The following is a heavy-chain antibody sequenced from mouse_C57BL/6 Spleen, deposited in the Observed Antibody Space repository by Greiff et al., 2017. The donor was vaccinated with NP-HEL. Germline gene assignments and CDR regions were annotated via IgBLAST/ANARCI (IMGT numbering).Heavy chain of an antibody. J-gene: IGHJ3*01. V-gene: IGHV1-59*01. CDR1: GYTFTSYW. D-gene: IGHD2-4*01. CDR3: ARGYDYDGRFAY. CDR2: IDPSDSYT. Sequence: VQLQQPGAELVRPGTSVKLSCKASGYTFTSYWMHWVKQRPGQGLEWIGVIDPSDSYTNYNQKFKGKATLTVDTSSSTAYMQLSSLTSEDSAVYYCARGYDYDGRFAYWGQGTLVTVSA.